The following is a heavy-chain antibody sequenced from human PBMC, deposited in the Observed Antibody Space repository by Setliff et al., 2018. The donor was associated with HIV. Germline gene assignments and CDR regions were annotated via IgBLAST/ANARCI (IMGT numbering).Heavy chain of an antibody. Sequence: PSETLSLTCSVSAASINSDNYYWSWIRQPAGKGLEWIGNIYSSGSTNYNPSLQSRVTMSTDTSNNQFSLKLSSVTAADTAVYYCVKVGPSYYYDSTGYSPDAFDIWGHGTKVTVSS. CDR2: IYSSGST. V-gene: IGHV4-4*07. J-gene: IGHJ3*02. D-gene: IGHD3-22*01. CDR1: AASINSDNYY. CDR3: VKVGPSYYYDSTGYSPDAFDI.